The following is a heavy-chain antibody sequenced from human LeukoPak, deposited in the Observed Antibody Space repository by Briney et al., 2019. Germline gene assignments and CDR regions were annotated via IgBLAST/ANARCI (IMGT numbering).Heavy chain of an antibody. Sequence: GGSLRLSCAASGFTFSSYGMHWVRQAPGKGLEWVAVISYDGSNKYYADSVKGRFTISRDNVKNSLYLQMSSLRVEDTAVYYCTRDPRHFDSCGQGALVTVSS. CDR3: TRDPRHFDS. D-gene: IGHD6-6*01. J-gene: IGHJ5*01. V-gene: IGHV3-30*03. CDR1: GFTFSSYG. CDR2: ISYDGSNK.